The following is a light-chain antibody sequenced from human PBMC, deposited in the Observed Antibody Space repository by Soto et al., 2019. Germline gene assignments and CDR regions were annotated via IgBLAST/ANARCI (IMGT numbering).Light chain of an antibody. CDR3: QQYNNWPPWT. V-gene: IGKV3-15*01. Sequence: EIVMTQSPATLSVSPGERATLSCRASQSVSSNLAWYQQKPGQAPRLLIYGASTRATGIPARFSGSGSGTEFTLTISSLQSEDVAFYYCQQYNNWPPWTFGQGTKVE. J-gene: IGKJ1*01. CDR2: GAS. CDR1: QSVSSN.